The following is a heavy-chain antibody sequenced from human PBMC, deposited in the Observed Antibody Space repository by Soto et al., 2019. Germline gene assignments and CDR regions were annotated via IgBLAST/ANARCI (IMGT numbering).Heavy chain of an antibody. CDR3: GTMPIVVEPAPMDV. Sequence: SETLSLTCTVSGGSINSYYWSWIRQPPGKGLEWIGYIYYSDSTNYNPSLKSRVTISADTSKNQLSLKLSSVTAADTAVYYCGTMPIVVEPAPMDVWGPGTSVTVSS. D-gene: IGHD2-2*01. V-gene: IGHV4-59*01. CDR2: IYYSDST. J-gene: IGHJ6*02. CDR1: GGSINSYY.